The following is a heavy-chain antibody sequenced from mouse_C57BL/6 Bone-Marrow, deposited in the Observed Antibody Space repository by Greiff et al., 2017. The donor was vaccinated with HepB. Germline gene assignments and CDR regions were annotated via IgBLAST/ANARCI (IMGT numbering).Heavy chain of an antibody. CDR3: AHYYGSGYCWYFDV. V-gene: IGHV1-59*01. CDR2: IDPSDSYT. CDR1: GYTFTSYW. J-gene: IGHJ1*03. D-gene: IGHD1-1*01. Sequence: QVQLQQPGAELVRPGTSVKLSCKASGYTFTSYWMHWVKQRPGQGLEWIGVIDPSDSYTNYNQKFKGKATLTVDTSSSTAYMQLSSLTSEDSAVYYCAHYYGSGYCWYFDVWGTGTTVTVSS.